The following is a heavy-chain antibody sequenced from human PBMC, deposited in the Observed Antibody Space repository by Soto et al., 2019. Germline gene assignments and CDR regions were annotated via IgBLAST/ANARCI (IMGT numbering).Heavy chain of an antibody. Sequence: EVQLVESGGGLVQPGGSLRLSCAASGFTFSSYSMNWVRQAPGKGLEWVSYFSSSSGTIYYADSVKGRFTISRDNAKNSLYLQMSSVRDEDTAVYYWAREGWPFDYWGQGTLVTVSS. CDR2: FSSSSGTI. CDR1: GFTFSSYS. CDR3: AREGWPFDY. V-gene: IGHV3-48*02. D-gene: IGHD1-26*01. J-gene: IGHJ4*02.